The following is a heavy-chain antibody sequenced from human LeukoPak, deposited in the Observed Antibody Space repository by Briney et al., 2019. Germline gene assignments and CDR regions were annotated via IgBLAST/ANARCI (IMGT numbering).Heavy chain of an antibody. J-gene: IGHJ4*02. CDR2: IYYSGST. CDR3: ARVTSSSWPYAFDY. V-gene: IGHV4-59*01. Sequence: SETLSLTCTVSGGSISSYYWSWIRQPPGKGLEWIGYIYYSGSTNYNPSLKSRATISVDTSKNQFSLKLSSVTAADTAVYYCARVTSSSWPYAFDYWGQGTLVTVSS. D-gene: IGHD6-13*01. CDR1: GGSISSYY.